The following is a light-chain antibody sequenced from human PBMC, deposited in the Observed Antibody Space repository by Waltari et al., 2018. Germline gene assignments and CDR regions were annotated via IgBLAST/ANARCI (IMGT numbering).Light chain of an antibody. CDR2: DFT. CDR1: STDVGDYNF. CDR3: CSYTDIYTKWV. Sequence: QSALTQPRSVSGSPGQSVTISCTGISTDVGDYNFVSWYQQHPGKAPKLMIYDFTKRPSGVPDRLSGSKSCNTASLTISGLQAEDEADYYCCSYTDIYTKWVFGGGTKLTVL. V-gene: IGLV2-11*01. J-gene: IGLJ3*02.